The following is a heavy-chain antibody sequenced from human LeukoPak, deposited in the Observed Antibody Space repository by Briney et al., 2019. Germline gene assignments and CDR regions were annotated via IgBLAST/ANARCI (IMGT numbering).Heavy chain of an antibody. V-gene: IGHV1-46*01. CDR1: GYTFTSYY. CDR3: ARGTRINMIVYAFDI. D-gene: IGHD3-22*01. J-gene: IGHJ3*02. CDR2: INPSGGST. Sequence: ASVKVSCKASGYTFTSYYMHWVRQAPGQGLEWMGIINPSGGSTSYAQKFQGRVTMTRDTSTSTVYMEQSSLRSEDTAVYYCARGTRINMIVYAFDIWGQGTMVTVSS.